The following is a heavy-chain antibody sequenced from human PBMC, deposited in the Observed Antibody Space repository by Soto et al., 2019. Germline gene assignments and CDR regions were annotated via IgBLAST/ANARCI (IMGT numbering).Heavy chain of an antibody. Sequence: QLQLQESGPGLVKPSETLFLTCAVSGASISRGGFHWGWIRQPPGQGLEWIGSLYSGSTYYNPSRKRRVTISADTSKNQFSLTLSSVTAADTAVYYCARRGSGHTFDYWGQGTLVTVS. CDR1: GASISRGGFH. J-gene: IGHJ4*02. CDR3: ARRGSGHTFDY. D-gene: IGHD3-10*01. V-gene: IGHV4-39*01. CDR2: LYSGST.